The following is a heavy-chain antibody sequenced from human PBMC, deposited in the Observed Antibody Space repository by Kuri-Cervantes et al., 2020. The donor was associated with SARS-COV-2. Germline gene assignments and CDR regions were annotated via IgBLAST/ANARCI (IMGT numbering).Heavy chain of an antibody. J-gene: IGHJ6*02. CDR1: GYTSTGYY. Sequence: ASVKVSCKASGYTSTGYYMHWVRQAPGQGLEWMGWINPNSGGTNYAQKFQGWVTMTRDTSISTAYMELSRLRSDDTAVYYCARDPGYSSSSVYYYYGMDVWGQGTTVTVSS. CDR2: INPNSGGT. D-gene: IGHD6-6*01. V-gene: IGHV1-2*04. CDR3: ARDPGYSSSSVYYYYGMDV.